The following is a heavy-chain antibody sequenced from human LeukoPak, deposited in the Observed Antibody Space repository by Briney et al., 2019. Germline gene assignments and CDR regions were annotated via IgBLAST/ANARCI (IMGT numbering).Heavy chain of an antibody. CDR2: ISSSSSYM. Sequence: GGSLRLSCAASGFTFSSYSMNWVRQAPGKGLEWVSSISSSSSYMYYADSVKGRFTISRDNAKNSLYLQMNSLRAEDTAVYYCARKGILDYWGQGTLVTVSS. V-gene: IGHV3-21*01. CDR3: ARKGILDY. CDR1: GFTFSSYS. J-gene: IGHJ4*02.